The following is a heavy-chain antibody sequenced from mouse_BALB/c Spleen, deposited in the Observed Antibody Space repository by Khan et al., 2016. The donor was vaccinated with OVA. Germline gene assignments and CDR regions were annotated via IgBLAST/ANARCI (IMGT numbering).Heavy chain of an antibody. D-gene: IGHD1-1*01. Sequence: EVQLVESGGDLVKPGGSLKLSCAASGFTFSTYGMSWVRQTPDKRLEWVATVSSGGHYTYYPDTVKGRFTITRDNAKNTLYLQMSRLTSEDSAMFDCARSADDYDSEGFAYWGQGTLVTVSA. V-gene: IGHV5-6*01. CDR1: GFTFSTYG. CDR2: VSSGGHYT. CDR3: ARSADDYDSEGFAY. J-gene: IGHJ3*01.